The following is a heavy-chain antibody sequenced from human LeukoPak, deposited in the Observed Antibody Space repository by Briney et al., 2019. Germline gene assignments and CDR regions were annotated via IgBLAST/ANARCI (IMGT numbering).Heavy chain of an antibody. Sequence: GGSLRLSCAASGFTFSGSAMNWVRQAPGKGLEWVSSISSSSSYIYYADSVKGRFTISRDNAKNSLYLQMNSLRAEDTAVYYCARDRIAAAGNWFDPWGQGTLVTVSS. J-gene: IGHJ5*02. CDR3: ARDRIAAAGNWFDP. CDR1: GFTFSGSA. V-gene: IGHV3-21*01. CDR2: ISSSSSYI. D-gene: IGHD6-13*01.